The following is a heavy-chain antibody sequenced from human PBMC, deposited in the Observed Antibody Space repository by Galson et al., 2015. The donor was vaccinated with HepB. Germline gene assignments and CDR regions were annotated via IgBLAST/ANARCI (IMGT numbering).Heavy chain of an antibody. CDR3: ARDHVFSIVVVPANGMDV. D-gene: IGHD2-2*01. Sequence: SLRLSCAASGFTFSSYSMNWVRQAPGKGLEWVSSISSSSSYIYYADSVKGRFTISRDNAKNSLYLQMNSLRAEDTAVYYCARDHVFSIVVVPANGMDVWGQGTTVTVSS. V-gene: IGHV3-21*01. J-gene: IGHJ6*02. CDR2: ISSSSSYI. CDR1: GFTFSSYS.